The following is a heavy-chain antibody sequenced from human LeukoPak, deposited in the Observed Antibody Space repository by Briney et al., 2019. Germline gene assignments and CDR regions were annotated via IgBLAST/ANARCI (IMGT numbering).Heavy chain of an antibody. V-gene: IGHV1-69*05. J-gene: IGHJ5*02. Sequence: SVKVSCKASGGTFSSYAISWVRQAPGQGLEWMGGIIPIFGTANYAQKFQGRVTIPTDESTSTAYMELSSLRSEDTAVYYCASASSGLYNWFDPWGQGTLVTVSS. CDR2: IIPIFGTA. D-gene: IGHD3-22*01. CDR3: ASASSGLYNWFDP. CDR1: GGTFSSYA.